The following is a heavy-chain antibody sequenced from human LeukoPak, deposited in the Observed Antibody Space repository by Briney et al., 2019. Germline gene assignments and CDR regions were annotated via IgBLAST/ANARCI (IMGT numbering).Heavy chain of an antibody. CDR1: GGSISSSSYY. CDR2: IYYSGST. CDR3: ARGGHILFDY. J-gene: IGHJ4*02. V-gene: IGHV4-39*07. D-gene: IGHD2-21*01. Sequence: PSETLSLTCTVSGGSISSSSYYWGWIRQPPGKGLEWIGSIYYSGSTNYSPSLKSRVTISVDTSKNQFSLKLSSVTAADTAVYYCARGGHILFDYWGQGTLVTVSS.